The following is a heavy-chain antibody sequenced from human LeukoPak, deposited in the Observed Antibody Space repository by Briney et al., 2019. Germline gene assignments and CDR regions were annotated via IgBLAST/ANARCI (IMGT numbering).Heavy chain of an antibody. CDR2: IYYSGST. V-gene: IGHV4-59*01. CDR1: GGSISSYY. J-gene: IGHJ6*02. D-gene: IGHD2-8*02. CDR3: ATLTEYYYGMDV. Sequence: PSETLSLTCTVSGGSISSYYWSWIRQPPGKGLEWIGYIYYSGSTNYNPSLKSRVTISVDTSKNQFSLKLSSVTAADTAVYYCATLTEYYYGMDVWGQGTTVTVSS.